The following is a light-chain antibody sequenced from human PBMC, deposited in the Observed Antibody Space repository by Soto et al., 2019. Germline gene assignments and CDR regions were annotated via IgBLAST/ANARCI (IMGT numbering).Light chain of an antibody. CDR3: GADHGSGNNFVV. J-gene: IGLJ2*01. CDR1: SGYSNYK. CDR2: VGTGGIVG. V-gene: IGLV9-49*01. Sequence: QPVLTQPPSVSASLGASVTLTCTLSSGYSNYKVDWYQQRPGKGPRFVMRVGTGGIVGSKGDGIPDRFSVLGSGLNRYLTIKNIQEEDESDYHCGADHGSGNNFVVFGGGTKVTVL.